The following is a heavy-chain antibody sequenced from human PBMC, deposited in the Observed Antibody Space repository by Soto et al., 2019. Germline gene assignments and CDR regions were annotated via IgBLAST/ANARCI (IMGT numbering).Heavy chain of an antibody. CDR3: GRGGDPDY. V-gene: IGHV3-74*01. CDR1: GFTFACYL. J-gene: IGHJ4*02. Sequence: LRLSCVDSGFTFACYLKHWARQAPGEGLMWASRLQTDGSHPDYADSVKGRFTISRDNAKNTLYLQMNNLRAEDTAGYYCGRGGDPDYWGQGTLVTVSS. D-gene: IGHD2-21*02. CDR2: LQTDGSHP.